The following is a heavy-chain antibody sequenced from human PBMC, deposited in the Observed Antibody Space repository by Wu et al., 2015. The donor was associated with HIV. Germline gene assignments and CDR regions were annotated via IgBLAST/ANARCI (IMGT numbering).Heavy chain of an antibody. D-gene: IGHD3-22*01. V-gene: IGHV1-46*01. CDR1: GYTFTSYY. CDR3: ARDNEPKYYYDSSGYYHSHAFDI. J-gene: IGHJ3*02. Sequence: QVQLVQSGAEVKKPGASVKVSCKASGYTFTSYYMHWVRQAPGQGLEWMGIINPSGGSTSYAQKFQGRVTMTRDTSTSTVYMELSSLRSEDTAVYYCARDNEPKYYYDSSGYYHSHAFDIWGQGTMVTVSS. CDR2: INPSGGST.